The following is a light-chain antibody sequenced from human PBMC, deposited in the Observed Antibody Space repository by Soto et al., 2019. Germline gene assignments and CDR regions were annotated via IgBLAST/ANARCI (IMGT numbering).Light chain of an antibody. CDR1: QSVSSSY. CDR2: GAS. CDR3: QQYGGSPPYT. Sequence: EIVLTQSPGTLSLSPGERATLSCRASQSVSSSYFAWYQQKPGQAPRLLIYGASSRATVIPDRFSGSGSGTDFTLTISRLEPEDFAVYYCQQYGGSPPYTFGQGTKLEIK. V-gene: IGKV3-20*01. J-gene: IGKJ2*01.